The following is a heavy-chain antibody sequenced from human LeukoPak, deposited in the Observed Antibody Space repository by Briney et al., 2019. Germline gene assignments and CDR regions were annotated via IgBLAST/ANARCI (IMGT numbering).Heavy chain of an antibody. Sequence: SETLSLTCAVSGYFISGDYHWGWIRQPPGKGLEWIGNIYHSGSTYYNPSLKSRVTISVDTSKNQFSLKLSSVTAADTAVYYCARDLRIAVAGYYFDYWGQGTLVTVSS. CDR3: ARDLRIAVAGYYFDY. J-gene: IGHJ4*02. D-gene: IGHD6-19*01. CDR1: GYFISGDYH. CDR2: IYHSGST. V-gene: IGHV4-38-2*02.